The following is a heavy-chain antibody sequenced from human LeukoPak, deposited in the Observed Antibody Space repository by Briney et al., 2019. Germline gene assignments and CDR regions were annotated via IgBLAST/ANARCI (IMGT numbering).Heavy chain of an antibody. CDR1: GFTFSSYA. J-gene: IGHJ4*02. CDR2: ISGSGGST. V-gene: IGHV3-23*01. D-gene: IGHD3-10*01. CDR3: AELARGPTARDY. Sequence: PGGSLRLSCAASGFTFSSYAMSWVRQAPGKGLEWVAAISGSGGSTYYADSVKGRFTISRDNSKNTLYLQMNSLRAEDTAVYYCAELARGPTARDYWGQGTLVTVSS.